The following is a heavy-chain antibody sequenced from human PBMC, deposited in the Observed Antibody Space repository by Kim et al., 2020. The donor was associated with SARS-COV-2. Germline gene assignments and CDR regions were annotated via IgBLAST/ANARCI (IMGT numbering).Heavy chain of an antibody. D-gene: IGHD3-10*01. CDR2: TYYRSKWYN. CDR3: AGRNYGSGSYYIPNYYYYGMDV. Sequence: SQTLSLTCAISGDSVSSNSAAWNWIRQSPSRGLEWLGRTYYRSKWYNDYAVSVKSRITINPDTSKNQFSLQLNSVTPEDTAVYYCAGRNYGSGSYYIPNYYYYGMDVWGQGTTVTVSS. V-gene: IGHV6-1*01. CDR1: GDSVSSNSAA. J-gene: IGHJ6*02.